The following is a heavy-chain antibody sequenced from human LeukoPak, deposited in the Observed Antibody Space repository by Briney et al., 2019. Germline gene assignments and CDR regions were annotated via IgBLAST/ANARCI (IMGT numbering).Heavy chain of an antibody. CDR3: ARGYSSSYRIDY. J-gene: IGHJ4*02. CDR1: GFTVTSNY. Sequence: GGSLRLSCAVSGFTVTSNYMSWVRQAPGKGLVWVSRINTDGSSTTYADSVKGRFTISRDNAKNTLYLQMNSLSAEDTAVYYCARGYSSSYRIDYWGQGTLVTVSS. D-gene: IGHD6-6*01. V-gene: IGHV3-74*01. CDR2: INTDGSST.